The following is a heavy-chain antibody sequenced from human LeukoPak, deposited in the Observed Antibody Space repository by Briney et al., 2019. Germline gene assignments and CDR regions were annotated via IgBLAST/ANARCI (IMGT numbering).Heavy chain of an antibody. CDR1: GYTLTELS. Sequence: ASVKVSCKVSGYTLTELSMHWVRQAPGKGLEWMGGFDPEDGETIYAQKFQGRVTMSEDTSADTAYMELSSLRSEDTAVYYCATGVVVPAARGDYWGQGTLVTVSS. CDR3: ATGVVVPAARGDY. J-gene: IGHJ4*02. D-gene: IGHD2-2*01. CDR2: FDPEDGET. V-gene: IGHV1-24*01.